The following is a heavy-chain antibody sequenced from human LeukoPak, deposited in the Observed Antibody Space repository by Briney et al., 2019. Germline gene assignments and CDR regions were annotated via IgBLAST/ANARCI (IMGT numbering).Heavy chain of an antibody. D-gene: IGHD6-13*01. Sequence: ASVKVSCKASGYTFTSYGISWVRQAPGQGLEWMGWISAYNGNTNYAQKLQGRVTMTTDTSTSTAHMELRSLRSDDTAVYYCAREVEGSSRLFDYWGQGTLVTVSS. J-gene: IGHJ4*02. V-gene: IGHV1-18*01. CDR1: GYTFTSYG. CDR2: ISAYNGNT. CDR3: AREVEGSSRLFDY.